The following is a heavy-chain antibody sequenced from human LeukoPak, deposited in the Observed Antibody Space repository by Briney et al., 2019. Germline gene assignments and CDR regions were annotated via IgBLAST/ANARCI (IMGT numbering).Heavy chain of an antibody. Sequence: GGSLRLSCTASGFTFGDYAMSWVRQAPGKGLEWVGFIRSKAYGGTTEYAASVKGRFTISRDDSKSIAYLQMNSPKTEDTAVYYCTRDFGHDYVWGSYRPAPLGYWGQGTLVTVSS. V-gene: IGHV3-49*04. CDR1: GFTFGDYA. CDR3: TRDFGHDYVWGSYRPAPLGY. CDR2: IRSKAYGGTT. D-gene: IGHD3-16*02. J-gene: IGHJ4*02.